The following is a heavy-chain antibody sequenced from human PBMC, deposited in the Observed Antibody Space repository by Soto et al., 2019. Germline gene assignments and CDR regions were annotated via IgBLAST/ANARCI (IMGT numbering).Heavy chain of an antibody. CDR2: ISAHNGNT. J-gene: IGHJ4*02. CDR1: GYAFTTYG. D-gene: IGHD1-1*01. V-gene: IGHV1-18*01. Sequence: QVHLVQSGAEVKKPGASVKVSCKGSGYAFTTYGITWVRQAPGQGLEWMGWISAHNGNTNYAQKLQGRVTVTRDTSTSTAYMELRSLRCDDTAVDYCARGRYGDYWGQGALVPVSS. CDR3: ARGRYGDY.